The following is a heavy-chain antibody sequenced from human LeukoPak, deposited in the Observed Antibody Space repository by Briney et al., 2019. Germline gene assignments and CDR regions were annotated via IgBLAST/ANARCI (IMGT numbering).Heavy chain of an antibody. Sequence: SETLSLTCAVYGASFRAYDWSWIRQAPGKGLEWIGEINDSGHARYNASLKSRVTLSVDTSKNQSSLKLKSVTSADTAVYYCASSRDLYHDAFTSYWYFDVWGRGSLVTVSS. J-gene: IGHJ2*01. CDR2: INDSGHA. CDR1: GASFRAYD. D-gene: IGHD3-3*01. V-gene: IGHV4-34*01. CDR3: ASSRDLYHDAFTSYWYFDV.